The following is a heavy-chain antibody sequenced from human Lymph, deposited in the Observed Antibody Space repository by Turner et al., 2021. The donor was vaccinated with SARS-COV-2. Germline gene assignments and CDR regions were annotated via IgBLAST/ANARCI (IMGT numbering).Heavy chain of an antibody. Sequence: QVQLVESGGGVVQPGRSLSHSCATSGFTFSSYGMHWVRQAPGKGLEWVAVISYDGSNKYYADSVKGRFTISRDNSKNTLYLQMNSLRAEDTAVYYCAKVRSIFGVVIGGMDVWGQGTTVTVSS. J-gene: IGHJ6*02. CDR2: ISYDGSNK. CDR1: GFTFSSYG. V-gene: IGHV3-30*18. CDR3: AKVRSIFGVVIGGMDV. D-gene: IGHD3-3*01.